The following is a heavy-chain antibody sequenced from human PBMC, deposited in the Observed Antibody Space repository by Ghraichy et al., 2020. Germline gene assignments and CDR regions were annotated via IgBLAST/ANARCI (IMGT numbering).Heavy chain of an antibody. CDR2: TYTSGRT. CDR3: ARGGGTGYYYYYGVDV. CDR1: GGSINNYY. Sequence: SQTLSLTCTVSGGSINNYYWNWIRQPAGKGLEWIGRTYTSGRTNYNPSLQSRVAMSVDTSKNQFSLKLSSVTAADTAVYYCARGGGTGYYYYYGVDVWGQGTTVSVSS. D-gene: IGHD4-23*01. J-gene: IGHJ6*02. V-gene: IGHV4-4*07.